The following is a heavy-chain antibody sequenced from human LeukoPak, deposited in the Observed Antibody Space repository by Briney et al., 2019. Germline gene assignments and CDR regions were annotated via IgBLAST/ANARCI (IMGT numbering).Heavy chain of an antibody. CDR2: INPYSGGT. D-gene: IGHD4-17*01. CDR3: ARYFYGETGSENWFDP. J-gene: IGHJ5*02. Sequence: ASVKVSCKASGYSFTGYYMHWVRQAPGQGLEWMGWINPYSGGTNYAQKFQGRVTMTRDTSISTAYMELSSLRSEDTAVYYCARYFYGETGSENWFDPWGQGTLVTVSS. V-gene: IGHV1-2*02. CDR1: GYSFTGYY.